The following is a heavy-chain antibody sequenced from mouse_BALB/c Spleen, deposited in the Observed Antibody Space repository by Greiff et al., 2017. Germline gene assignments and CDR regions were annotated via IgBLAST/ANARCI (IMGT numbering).Heavy chain of an antibody. CDR1: GYSITSDYA. V-gene: IGHV3-2*02. CDR3: ARGQLGLRQYYFDY. D-gene: IGHD3-1*01. Sequence: EVKLVESGPGLVKPSQSLSLTCTVTGYSITSDYAWNWIRQFPGNKLEWMGYISYSGSTSYNPSLKSRISITRDTSKNQFFLQLNSVTTEDTATYYCARGQLGLRQYYFDYWGQGTTLTVSS. CDR2: ISYSGST. J-gene: IGHJ2*01.